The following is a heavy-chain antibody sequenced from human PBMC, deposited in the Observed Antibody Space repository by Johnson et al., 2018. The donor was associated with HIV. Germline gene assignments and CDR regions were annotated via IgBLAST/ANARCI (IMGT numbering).Heavy chain of an antibody. V-gene: IGHV3-20*04. D-gene: IGHD3-16*01. CDR2: ISWNSGSI. CDR3: ARDGVVPDAFDI. CDR1: GFTFDDYG. Sequence: VQLVESGGGVVRPGGSLRLSCAASGFTFDDYGMSWVRQAPGKGLEWVSGISWNSGSIGYADSVKGRFTISRDNAKNSLYLQMNSLRAEDTAVYYCARDGVVPDAFDIWGQGTMVTVSS. J-gene: IGHJ3*02.